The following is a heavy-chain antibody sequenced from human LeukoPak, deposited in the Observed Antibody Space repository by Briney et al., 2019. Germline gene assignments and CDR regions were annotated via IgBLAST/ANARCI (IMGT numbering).Heavy chain of an antibody. CDR2: INHSGST. D-gene: IGHD3-9*01. CDR1: GGSFSGYY. V-gene: IGHV4-34*01. Sequence: SETLSLTCAVYGGSFSGYYWSRIRQPSGKGLEWIGEINHSGSTNYNPSLKSRVTISVDKSKNQFSLKLSSVTAADTAVYYCARRNYDILTGYYRGAWFDPWGQGTLVTVSS. CDR3: ARRNYDILTGYYRGAWFDP. J-gene: IGHJ5*02.